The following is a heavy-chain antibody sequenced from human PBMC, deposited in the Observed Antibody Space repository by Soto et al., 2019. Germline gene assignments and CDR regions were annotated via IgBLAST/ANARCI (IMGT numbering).Heavy chain of an antibody. CDR1: GGSFSGYY. Sequence: SETLSLTCAVYGGSFSGYYWSWIRQPPGKGLEWIGEINHSGSTNYNPSLKSRVTISVDTSKNQFSLKLSSVTAADTAVYYCARGLGDGAAAGTHWFDPWGQGTLVTVSS. CDR3: ARGLGDGAAAGTHWFDP. J-gene: IGHJ5*02. V-gene: IGHV4-34*01. D-gene: IGHD6-13*01. CDR2: INHSGST.